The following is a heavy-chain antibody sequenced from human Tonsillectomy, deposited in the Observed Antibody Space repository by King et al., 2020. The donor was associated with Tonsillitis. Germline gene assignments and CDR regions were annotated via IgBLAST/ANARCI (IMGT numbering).Heavy chain of an antibody. V-gene: IGHV3-30-3*01. CDR2: ISYDGSNK. Sequence: VQLVESGGGVVQPGRSLRLSCAASGFTFSKYAMHWVRQAPGKGLEWVAVISYDGSNKYYADSVKGRFTISRDNSKNTLYLQMNSLRNEHTAVYYCARGFRGSSYGTLDYWGQGTLVTVSS. D-gene: IGHD5-18*01. CDR3: ARGFRGSSYGTLDY. CDR1: GFTFSKYA. J-gene: IGHJ4*02.